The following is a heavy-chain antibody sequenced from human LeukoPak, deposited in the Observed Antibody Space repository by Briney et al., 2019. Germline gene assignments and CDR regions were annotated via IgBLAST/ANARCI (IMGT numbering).Heavy chain of an antibody. CDR2: IKEDGSEK. D-gene: IGHD5-12*01. CDR1: GFTFSSYA. Sequence: PGGSLRLSCAASGFTFSSYAMSWVRQAPGKGLEWVANIKEDGSEKYYVDSVKGRFTISRDNAKNSLYLQMNSLRAEDTAVYYCARGSYSPMPFDYWGQGTLVTVSS. CDR3: ARGSYSPMPFDY. J-gene: IGHJ4*02. V-gene: IGHV3-7*01.